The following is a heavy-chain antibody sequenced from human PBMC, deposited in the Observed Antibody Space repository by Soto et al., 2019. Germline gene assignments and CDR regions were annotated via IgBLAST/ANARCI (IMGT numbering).Heavy chain of an antibody. CDR1: GYTFTAYY. CDR2: INPNSGGT. V-gene: IGHV1-2*02. CDR3: ARDVEIVIIPATLLDV. J-gene: IGHJ6*02. D-gene: IGHD2-2*03. Sequence: ASVKVSCKASGYTFTAYYMHWVRQAPGQGLEWMGWINPNSGGTDYAQKFQGRVTMTRDTSISTAYMELSSLRSDDTAVYYCARDVEIVIIPATLLDVWGQGTTVTVS.